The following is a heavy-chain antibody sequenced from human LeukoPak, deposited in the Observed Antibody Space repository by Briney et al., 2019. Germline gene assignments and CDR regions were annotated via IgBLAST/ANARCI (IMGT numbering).Heavy chain of an antibody. CDR3: ARAMRYSTSYIWFDP. CDR2: IKLDGSDK. Sequence: PGGSLRLSCAVSGFTFSSYWMSWVRQAPGKGLEWVANIKLDGSDKYYVDSVKGRFTISRGNAKNSLYLQMNSLRAEDTAVYYCARAMRYSTSYIWFDPWGQGTLVTVPS. CDR1: GFTFSSYW. V-gene: IGHV3-7*01. D-gene: IGHD6-6*01. J-gene: IGHJ5*02.